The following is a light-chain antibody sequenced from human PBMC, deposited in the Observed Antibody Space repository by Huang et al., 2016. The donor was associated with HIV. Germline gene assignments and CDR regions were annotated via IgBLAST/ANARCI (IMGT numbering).Light chain of an antibody. Sequence: DIQMTQSPSSLSASVGDRVTITCRASKSISSYLNWYQQKPGKAPKLLIYAASSLKSGVPSRFSGSGSGSDFTLTISSLQPEDFATYYCQQSYSTPITFGQGTRLEIK. CDR3: QQSYSTPIT. CDR1: KSISSY. J-gene: IGKJ5*01. V-gene: IGKV1-39*01. CDR2: AAS.